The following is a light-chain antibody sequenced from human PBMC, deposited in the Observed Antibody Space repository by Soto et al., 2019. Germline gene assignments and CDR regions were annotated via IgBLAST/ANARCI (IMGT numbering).Light chain of an antibody. CDR3: QQLNSYPFT. J-gene: IGKJ5*01. Sequence: DIHMTQSASTLSASVGDRVTITCRASQSISSWLAWYQQKPGKAPKLLIYKASSLESGVPSRFGGSGSGTEFTLTISNLQPDDFATYYCQQLNSYPFTFGQGTRLEIK. V-gene: IGKV1-5*03. CDR1: QSISSW. CDR2: KAS.